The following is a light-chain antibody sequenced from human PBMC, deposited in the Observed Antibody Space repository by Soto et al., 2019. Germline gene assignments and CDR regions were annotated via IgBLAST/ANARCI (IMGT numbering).Light chain of an antibody. CDR3: LQLYNCPLT. Sequence: IQMTQSPSSLSKSVGDRVTITCRASQGIRNELVWYQQRPGKAPKVLIYAASTLQSGVPPRFSASGSGTDFTLTISSLQPEDSATYYCLQLYNCPLTFGQGTRLDI. J-gene: IGKJ1*01. CDR1: QGIRNE. CDR2: AAS. V-gene: IGKV1-6*01.